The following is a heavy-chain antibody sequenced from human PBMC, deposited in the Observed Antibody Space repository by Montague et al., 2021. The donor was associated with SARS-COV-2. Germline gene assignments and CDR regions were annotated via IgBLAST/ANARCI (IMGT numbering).Heavy chain of an antibody. J-gene: IGHJ4*02. V-gene: IGHV4-59*01. Sequence: SETLSLTCTVSGGSISSYYWSWIWMPPGKGLEWIGYIYYSGSTNSNSNLKRRVAISVDTSKNKFSLKLSSVTAADTDAYCCARGFDDWGQGTLVTVSS. CDR2: IYYSGST. CDR1: GGSISSYY. CDR3: ARGFDD.